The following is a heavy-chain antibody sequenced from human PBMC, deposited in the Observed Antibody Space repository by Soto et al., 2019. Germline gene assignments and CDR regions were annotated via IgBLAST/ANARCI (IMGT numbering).Heavy chain of an antibody. Sequence: EVQLVESGGGLVKPGGSLRLSCAASGCTFSSYSMNWVRQAPGKGLEWVSSISSSSNYIYYADSVKGRFTISRDNAKNSLYLQMNSLRAEDTAVYYCAGLMTTVVSNWFDPWGQGTLVTVSS. CDR2: ISSSSNYI. D-gene: IGHD4-17*01. V-gene: IGHV3-21*01. CDR1: GCTFSSYS. J-gene: IGHJ5*02. CDR3: AGLMTTVVSNWFDP.